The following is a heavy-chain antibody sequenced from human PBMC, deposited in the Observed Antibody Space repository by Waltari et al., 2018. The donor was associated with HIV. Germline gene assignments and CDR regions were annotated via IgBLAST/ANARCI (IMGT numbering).Heavy chain of an antibody. V-gene: IGHV3-48*02. Sequence: EVQLVESGGGLVQPGGSLRLSCAASGFPFGGYSMNGVRQAPGKGLEWVSYISSSSSTIYYADSVKGRFTISRDNAKNSLYLQMNSLRDEDTAVYYCARGKATEAGLDYWGQGTLVTVSS. J-gene: IGHJ4*02. D-gene: IGHD1-26*01. CDR1: GFPFGGYS. CDR2: ISSSSSTI. CDR3: ARGKATEAGLDY.